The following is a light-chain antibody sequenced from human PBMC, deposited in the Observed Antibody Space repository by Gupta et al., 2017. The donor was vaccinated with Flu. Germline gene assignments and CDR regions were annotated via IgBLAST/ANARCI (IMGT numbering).Light chain of an antibody. Sequence: EIVMTQSPATLSVSPGERATLSCRASQSVSSNLAWYQQKPGQAPRLLIYGASTRDTGIPARFSGSGCGTEFTLTISSRQSEDFAVYYCQQYNNWPSYTFGQGTKLEIK. CDR3: QQYNNWPSYT. V-gene: IGKV3-15*01. J-gene: IGKJ2*01. CDR2: GAS. CDR1: QSVSSN.